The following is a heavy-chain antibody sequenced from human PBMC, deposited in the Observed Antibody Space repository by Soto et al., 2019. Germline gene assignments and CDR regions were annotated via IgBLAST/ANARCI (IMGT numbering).Heavy chain of an antibody. V-gene: IGHV1-46*01. CDR1: GLTFPTYY. CDR2: IDPSGGST. D-gene: IGHD3-22*01. J-gene: IGHJ4*02. Sequence: VRLGQFGAGVKKPGASGSISGKTSGLTFPTYYIPWGRKAPGKGLEWMGMIDPSGGSTTYAQKFQGRITMTSDMSTSTVYMELSSLRSEDTAVYYCARVPYDTTGYYAFWGQGTLVTVSS. CDR3: ARVPYDTTGYYAF.